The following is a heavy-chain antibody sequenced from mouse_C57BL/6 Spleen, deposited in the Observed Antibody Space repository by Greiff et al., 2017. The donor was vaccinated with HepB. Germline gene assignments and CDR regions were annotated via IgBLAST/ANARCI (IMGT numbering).Heavy chain of an antibody. CDR1: GYTFTSYW. V-gene: IGHV1-52*01. Sequence: VQLQQPGAELVRPGSSVKLSCKASGYTFTSYWMHWVKQRPIQGLEWIGNIDPSDSETHYNQKFKDKATLTVDKSSSTAYMQLSSLTSEDSAVYYCARHGSSPWFAYWGQGTLVTVSA. CDR3: ARHGSSPWFAY. J-gene: IGHJ3*01. CDR2: IDPSDSET. D-gene: IGHD1-1*01.